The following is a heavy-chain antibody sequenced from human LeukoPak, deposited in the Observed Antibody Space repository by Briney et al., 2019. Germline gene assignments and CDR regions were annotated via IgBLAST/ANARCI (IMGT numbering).Heavy chain of an antibody. Sequence: PGGSLRLSRAASGFTFSSYAMSWVRQAPGKGLEWVSAISGSGGSTYYADSVKGRFTISRDNSKNTLYLQMNSLRAEDTAVYYCAKTTRIVVVPAANWFDPWGQGTLVTVSS. J-gene: IGHJ5*02. D-gene: IGHD2-2*01. CDR3: AKTTRIVVVPAANWFDP. CDR2: ISGSGGST. V-gene: IGHV3-23*01. CDR1: GFTFSSYA.